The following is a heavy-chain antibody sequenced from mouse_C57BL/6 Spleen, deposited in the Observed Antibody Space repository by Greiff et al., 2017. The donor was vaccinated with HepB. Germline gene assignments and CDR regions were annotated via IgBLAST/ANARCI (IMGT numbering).Heavy chain of an antibody. J-gene: IGHJ2*01. CDR3: ARRYSNYNFDY. CDR2: IYPSDSET. D-gene: IGHD2-5*01. CDR1: GYTFTSYW. Sequence: VQLQQPGAELVRPGSSVKLACKASGYTFTSYWMDWVKQRPGQGLEWIGNIYPSDSETHYNQKFKDKATLTVDKSSSTAYMQLSSLTSEDSAVYYCARRYSNYNFDYWGQGTTLTVSS. V-gene: IGHV1-61*01.